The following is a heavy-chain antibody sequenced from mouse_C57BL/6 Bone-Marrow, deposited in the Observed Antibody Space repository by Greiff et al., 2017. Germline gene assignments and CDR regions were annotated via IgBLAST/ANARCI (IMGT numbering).Heavy chain of an antibody. Sequence: QVQLQQPGAELVKPGASVKLSCKASGYTFTNYWMHWVKQRPGQGLEWIGMMHPNGGSPDYNEKFKSEATLSVDKSSSTAYMELSSLTSEDSAVYYFARSYDYDDYTMDYWGQGTSVTVSS. D-gene: IGHD2-4*01. V-gene: IGHV1-64*01. CDR1: GYTFTNYW. CDR2: MHPNGGSP. CDR3: ARSYDYDDYTMDY. J-gene: IGHJ4*01.